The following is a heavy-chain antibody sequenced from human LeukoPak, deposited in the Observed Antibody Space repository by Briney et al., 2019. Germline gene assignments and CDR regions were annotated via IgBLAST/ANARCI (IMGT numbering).Heavy chain of an antibody. J-gene: IGHJ4*02. CDR3: AREHKSYGDYPYYFDH. D-gene: IGHD4-17*01. CDR2: INKKGGT. Sequence: SETLSLTCTVSSDSISSGDYYWSWIRQPAGKGLEFIGYINKKGGTFYNPPLKSRVSISIDTSKNQFSLKLTSVTAADTAVYFCAREHKSYGDYPYYFDHWGQGTLVTVPS. V-gene: IGHV4-30-4*01. CDR1: SDSISSGDYY.